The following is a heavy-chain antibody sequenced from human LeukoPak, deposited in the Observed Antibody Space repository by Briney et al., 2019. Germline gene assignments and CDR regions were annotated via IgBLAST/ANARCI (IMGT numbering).Heavy chain of an antibody. D-gene: IGHD3-22*01. Sequence: GESLKISCKGSGYSFTSYWIGWVRQMPGKGLEWMGIIYPGDSDTRYSPSFQGQVTIPADKSISTAYLQWSSLKASDTAMYYCAIQGDSSGYYFDYWGQGTLVTVSS. V-gene: IGHV5-51*01. CDR2: IYPGDSDT. CDR3: AIQGDSSGYYFDY. CDR1: GYSFTSYW. J-gene: IGHJ4*02.